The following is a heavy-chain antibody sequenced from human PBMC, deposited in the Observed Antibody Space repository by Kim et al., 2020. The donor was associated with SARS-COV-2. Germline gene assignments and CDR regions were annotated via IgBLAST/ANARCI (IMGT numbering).Heavy chain of an antibody. CDR2: IIPIFGTA. Sequence: SVKVSCKASGGTFSSYAISWVRQAPGQGLEWMGGIIPIFGTANYAQKFQGRVTITADESTSTAYMELSSLRSEDTAVYYCAREGAAVDLYYYYGMDVWGQGTTVTVSS. CDR3: AREGAAVDLYYYYGMDV. V-gene: IGHV1-69*13. J-gene: IGHJ6*02. CDR1: GGTFSSYA. D-gene: IGHD6-13*01.